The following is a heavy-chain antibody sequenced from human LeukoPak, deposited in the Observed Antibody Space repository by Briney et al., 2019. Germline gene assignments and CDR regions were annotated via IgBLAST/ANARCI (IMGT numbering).Heavy chain of an antibody. V-gene: IGHV3-53*01. J-gene: IGHJ4*02. CDR2: IYSGGST. Sequence: GGSLRLSCAASGFTVSSNYMSWVRQAPGKGLEWVSVIYSGGSTYYADSVKGRSTISRDNSKNTLYLQMNSLRAEDTAVYYCARDGYDSSGYYSADWGQGTLVTVSS. CDR3: ARDGYDSSGYYSAD. CDR1: GFTVSSNY. D-gene: IGHD3-22*01.